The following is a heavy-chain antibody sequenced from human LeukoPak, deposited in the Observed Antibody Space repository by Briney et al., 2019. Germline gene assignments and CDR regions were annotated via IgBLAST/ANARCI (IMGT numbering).Heavy chain of an antibody. CDR1: GFTFSSYA. Sequence: GGSLRLSCAASGFTFSSYAMHWVRQAPGKGLEYVSAISSNGGSTYYANSVKGRFTISRDNAKNSLYLQMNSLRAEDTAVYYCARSAAGTYYWGQGTLVTVSS. V-gene: IGHV3-64*01. CDR3: ARSAAGTYY. J-gene: IGHJ4*02. CDR2: ISSNGGST. D-gene: IGHD1-1*01.